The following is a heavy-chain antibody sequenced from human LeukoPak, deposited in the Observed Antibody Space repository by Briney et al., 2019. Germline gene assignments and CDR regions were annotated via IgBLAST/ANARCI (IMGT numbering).Heavy chain of an antibody. CDR3: ARGGIPVYYYYMDV. Sequence: APVTVSCKASGYTFTGYFMHWVRQAPGQGLKWMGWINPNSGGTNYAQKFQGRVTMTRDTSISTAYMELSRLRSDDTAVYYCARGGIPVYYYYMDVWGKGTTVTVSS. CDR2: INPNSGGT. V-gene: IGHV1-2*02. CDR1: GYTFTGYF. D-gene: IGHD1-14*01. J-gene: IGHJ6*03.